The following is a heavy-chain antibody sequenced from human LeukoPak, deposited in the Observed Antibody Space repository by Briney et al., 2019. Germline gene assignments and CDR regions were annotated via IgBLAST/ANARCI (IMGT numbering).Heavy chain of an antibody. J-gene: IGHJ4*02. CDR2: IKGDETST. Sequence: GGSLRLSCAASGFTFSSYYMFWVRQAPGKGLAWVSTIKGDETSTKYADSVRGRFTVSGDNARNTLYLQLNSLRAEDTAIYYCAMGYRSAYSWDSWGQGTLVTVSS. D-gene: IGHD5-18*01. CDR1: GFTFSSYY. V-gene: IGHV3-74*03. CDR3: AMGYRSAYSWDS.